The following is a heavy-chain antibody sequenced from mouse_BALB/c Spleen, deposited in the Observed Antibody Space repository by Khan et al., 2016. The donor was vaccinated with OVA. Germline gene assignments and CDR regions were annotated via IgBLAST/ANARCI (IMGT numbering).Heavy chain of an antibody. J-gene: IGHJ3*01. CDR3: ARSTYRYAFAY. CDR1: GDSISSGY. CDR2: MISSGYT. V-gene: IGHV3-8*02. Sequence: VQLKESGPSLVQPSQTLSLTCSVTGDSISSGYWSWIRKFPGNKLEYMGYMISSGYTYYNPSLKSRISITRHTSKNQYYLQLNSVTTDDTATYYCARSTYRYAFAYWGQGTLVTVSA. D-gene: IGHD2-14*01.